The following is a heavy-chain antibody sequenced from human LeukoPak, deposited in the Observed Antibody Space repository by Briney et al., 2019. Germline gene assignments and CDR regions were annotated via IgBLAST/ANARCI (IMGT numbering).Heavy chain of an antibody. CDR1: GFTFSSYA. Sequence: GGSLRLSCAASGFTFSSYAMRWVRQAPGKGLEWVSAISGSGGSTYYADSVKGRFTISRDNSKNTLYLQMNSLRAEDTAVYYCAKVPGIAVAYFDYWGQGTLVTVSS. V-gene: IGHV3-23*01. D-gene: IGHD6-19*01. J-gene: IGHJ4*02. CDR2: ISGSGGST. CDR3: AKVPGIAVAYFDY.